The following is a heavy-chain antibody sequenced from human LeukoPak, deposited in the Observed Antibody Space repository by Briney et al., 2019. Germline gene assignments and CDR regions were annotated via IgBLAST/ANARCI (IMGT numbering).Heavy chain of an antibody. CDR3: ARECVAVACPFDY. D-gene: IGHD6-19*01. J-gene: IGHJ4*02. CDR2: ISYDGSNK. Sequence: AGGSLRLSCAASGFTFSNAWMNWVRQAPGKGLEWVAVISYDGSNKYYADSVKGRFTISRDNSKNTLYLQMNSLRAEDTAVYYCARECVAVACPFDYWGQGTLVTVSS. V-gene: IGHV3-30*03. CDR1: GFTFSNAW.